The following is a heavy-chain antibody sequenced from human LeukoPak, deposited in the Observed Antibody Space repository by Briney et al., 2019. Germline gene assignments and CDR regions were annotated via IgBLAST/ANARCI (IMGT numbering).Heavy chain of an antibody. J-gene: IGHJ5*02. CDR2: INPSGGST. Sequence: VASVKVSCKASGYTFTSYYMHWVRQAPGQGLEWKGIINPSGGSTSYAQKFQGRVTMTRDMSTSTVYMELSSLRSEDTAVYYCARDLTGYCSSTSCTNWFDPWGQGTLVTVSS. V-gene: IGHV1-46*01. D-gene: IGHD2-2*01. CDR1: GYTFTSYY. CDR3: ARDLTGYCSSTSCTNWFDP.